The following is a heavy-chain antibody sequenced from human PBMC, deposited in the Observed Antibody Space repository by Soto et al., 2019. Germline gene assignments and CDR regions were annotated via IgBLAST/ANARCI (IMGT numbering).Heavy chain of an antibody. CDR3: ARRYGSFFDI. CDR2: IYYSGST. J-gene: IGHJ3*02. CDR1: GGSISSYY. Sequence: SETLSLTCTVSGGSISSYYRSWIRQPPGKGLEWIGYIYYSGSTNYNPSLKSRVTISVDTSKNQFSLKLSSVTAADTAVYYCARRYGSFFDIWGQGTMVTVSS. V-gene: IGHV4-59*08. D-gene: IGHD3-10*01.